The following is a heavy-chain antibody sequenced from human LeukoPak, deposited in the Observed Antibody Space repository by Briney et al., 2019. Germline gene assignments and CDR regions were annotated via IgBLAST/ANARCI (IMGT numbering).Heavy chain of an antibody. D-gene: IGHD6-6*01. CDR2: IGTAGDT. Sequence: GGSLRLSCAASGFTFSSYDMHWVRQATGKGLEWVSAIGTAGDTYYPGSVKGRFTISRDNSKNTLYLQMNSLRTEDTAVYYCARDLSRYSSSLTYFDYWGQGSLVTVSS. J-gene: IGHJ4*02. V-gene: IGHV3-13*01. CDR1: GFTFSSYD. CDR3: ARDLSRYSSSLTYFDY.